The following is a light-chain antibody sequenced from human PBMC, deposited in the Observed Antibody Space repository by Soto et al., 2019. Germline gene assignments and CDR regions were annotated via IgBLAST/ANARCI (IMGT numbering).Light chain of an antibody. V-gene: IGLV6-57*04. CDR3: QSSHGDFLV. CDR2: ENN. J-gene: IGLJ3*02. CDR1: GGSIASGF. Sequence: NFMLTQPHSVSESPGKTVTISCTRSGGSIASGFVQWYQGRPGSGPTTVISENNQRPSGVPDRFSGSIDGSSNSASLTISGLQTEDEADYYCQSSHGDFLVFGGGTKLTVL.